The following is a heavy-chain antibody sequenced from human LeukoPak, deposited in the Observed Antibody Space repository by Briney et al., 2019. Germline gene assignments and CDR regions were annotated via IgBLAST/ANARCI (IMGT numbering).Heavy chain of an antibody. J-gene: IGHJ4*02. CDR3: ARRNSGYNNFDY. Sequence: PSETLSLTCTVPGGSISSSSYYWGWIRQPPGKGLEWLGSSYYSGSTYYNPSLKSRGTLSVDTSKNQFSLKLSSVTAADTAIYYCARRNSGYNNFDYWGQGTLVTVSS. CDR2: SYYSGST. CDR1: GGSISSSSYY. V-gene: IGHV4-39*01. D-gene: IGHD5-12*01.